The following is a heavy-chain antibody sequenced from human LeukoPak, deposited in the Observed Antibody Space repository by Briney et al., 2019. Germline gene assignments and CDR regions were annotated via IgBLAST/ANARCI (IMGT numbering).Heavy chain of an antibody. CDR3: ARAKMATGGGIFDY. CDR2: ISGSGDTI. J-gene: IGHJ4*02. CDR1: GFIFSSYE. D-gene: IGHD5-24*01. V-gene: IGHV3-48*03. Sequence: GGSLRLSCGASGFIFSSYEMNWVRQAPGEGLEWVSYISGSGDTIYYADSVKGRFTISRDNAKNSLSLQMNSLRAEDTAVYYCARAKMATGGGIFDYWGQGALVTVSS.